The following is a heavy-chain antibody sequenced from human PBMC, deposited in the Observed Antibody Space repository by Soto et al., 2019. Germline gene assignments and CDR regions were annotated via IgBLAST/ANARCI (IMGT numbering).Heavy chain of an antibody. CDR3: ACIFSGGYGYGFYYYGMDV. J-gene: IGHJ6*02. CDR2: IYYSGST. CDR1: GGSISSSSYY. Sequence: PSETLCLTCTVSGGSISSSSYYWVWIRQPPGKGLEWIGSIYYSGSTYYNPSLKSRVTISVDTSKNQFSLKLSSVTAADTAVYYCACIFSGGYGYGFYYYGMDVWGQGTTVTVSS. V-gene: IGHV4-39*01. D-gene: IGHD5-18*01.